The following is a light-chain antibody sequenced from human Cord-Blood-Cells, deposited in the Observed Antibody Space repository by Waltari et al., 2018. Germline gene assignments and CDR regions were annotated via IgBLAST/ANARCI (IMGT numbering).Light chain of an antibody. CDR2: DVS. CDR3: SSYTSSSTWV. V-gene: IGLV2-14*03. Sequence: ALTQPASVSGSPGQSITISCTGTSSDVGGYNYVSWYQQHPGKAPKLMIYDVSNRPSGVSNRFAGSKSGNTASLTISGLQAEDEADYYCSSYTSSSTWVFGGGTKLTVL. J-gene: IGLJ3*02. CDR1: SSDVGGYNY.